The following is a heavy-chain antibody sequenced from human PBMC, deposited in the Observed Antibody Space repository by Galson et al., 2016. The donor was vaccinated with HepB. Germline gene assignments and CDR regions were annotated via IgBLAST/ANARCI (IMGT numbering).Heavy chain of an antibody. Sequence: SLRLSCAASGFTFSDHYMDWVRQAPGKGLEWVGRIRSRKIIYTTEDATSVKGRITISRDDSKNLMFLQMTSLKIEDPAVYFCVGGRTGSVFDYWGQGILVTVSS. V-gene: IGHV3-72*01. J-gene: IGHJ4*02. CDR2: IRSRKIIYTT. D-gene: IGHD1-26*01. CDR3: VGGRTGSVFDY. CDR1: GFTFSDHY.